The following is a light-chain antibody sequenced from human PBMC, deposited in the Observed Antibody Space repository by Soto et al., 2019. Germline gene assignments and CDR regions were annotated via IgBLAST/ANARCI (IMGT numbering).Light chain of an antibody. CDR2: DVY. CDR1: SSDVGAFNY. CDR3: SSYTISRTYI. J-gene: IGLJ1*01. V-gene: IGLV2-14*03. Sequence: QSVLTQPPSVSGSPGQSITISCTGTSSDVGAFNYVSWYQQHPGKAPKLMIYDVYDRPSGVSYRFSGSKSGNTASLTISGLQGEDEADYYCSSYTISRTYIFGTGTKVTVL.